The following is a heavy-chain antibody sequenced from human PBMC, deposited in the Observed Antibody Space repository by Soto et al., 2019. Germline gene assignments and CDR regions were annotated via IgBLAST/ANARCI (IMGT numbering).Heavy chain of an antibody. CDR3: AKDRRAGGNSAFYFDF. Sequence: WGSLRLSCAASGFEFINYAISFFRHSPLKGLEWVSLISATGGGTYYADSVKGRFTISRDNSHNTLYLQVHSLTAEDTAVYYCAKDRRAGGNSAFYFDFWGQGAQVTVSS. CDR2: ISATGGGT. V-gene: IGHV3-23*01. CDR1: GFEFINYA. D-gene: IGHD3-16*01. J-gene: IGHJ4*02.